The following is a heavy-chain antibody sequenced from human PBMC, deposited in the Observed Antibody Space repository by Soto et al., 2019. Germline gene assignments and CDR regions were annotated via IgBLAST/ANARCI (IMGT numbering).Heavy chain of an antibody. CDR1: GDSVSSNSAT. D-gene: IGHD3-16*01. V-gene: IGHV6-1*01. CDR3: TRENGAVAQAHYYYGMDV. Sequence: PSQTLSLTCAISGDSVSSNSATWNWIRQSPSRGLEWLGRTYYRSKWYNDYAVSVKSRLTINPDTSKNQLSLQLNSVTPDDTAVYYCTRENGAVAQAHYYYGMDVWGQGTAVTSP. CDR2: TYYRSKWYN. J-gene: IGHJ6*02.